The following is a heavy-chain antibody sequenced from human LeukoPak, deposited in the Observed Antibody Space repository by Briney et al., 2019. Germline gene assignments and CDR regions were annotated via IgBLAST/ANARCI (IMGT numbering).Heavy chain of an antibody. CDR1: GFSFSNYG. D-gene: IGHD3-22*01. CDR2: ISYGGSNK. CDR3: AKDLLSNYYDSNYFDH. V-gene: IGHV3-30*18. J-gene: IGHJ4*02. Sequence: PGGSLRLSCAASGFSFSNYGMHWVRQVPGKGLEWVALISYGGSNKYYADSVKGRFTISRDNSKNTLYLQMDSLRADDSAVYYCAKDLLSNYYDSNYFDHWGQGTLVTVSS.